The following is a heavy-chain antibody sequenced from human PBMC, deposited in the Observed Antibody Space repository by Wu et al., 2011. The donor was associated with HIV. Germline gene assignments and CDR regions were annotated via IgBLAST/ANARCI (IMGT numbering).Heavy chain of an antibody. D-gene: IGHD4-23*01. CDR3: ARDYGGNWEFDY. V-gene: IGHV1-69*01. J-gene: IGHJ4*02. CDR1: GGSFSSFA. Sequence: QVQLVQSGAEVKKPGSSVRVSCKASGGSFSSFAISWVRRAPGQGLEWMGGINPIFGTANYAQKFQGRVTISTDESTTTAYMELSSLRSEDTAVYYCARDYGGNWEFDYWGQGTLVTVSS. CDR2: INPIFGTA.